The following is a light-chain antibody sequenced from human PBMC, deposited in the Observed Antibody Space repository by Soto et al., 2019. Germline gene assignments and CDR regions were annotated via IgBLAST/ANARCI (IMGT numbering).Light chain of an antibody. CDR2: GAS. V-gene: IGKV3-15*01. Sequence: ETVMTQSPATLSVSPGARATLSCRASQSISSDVAWYQQKPGQAPRLLIYGASTSAPGIPGRFSGSGSGREFTLTISSLQSEAVAVYYCQQYNNWPRTFGQGTQLEIK. J-gene: IGKJ2*01. CDR1: QSISSD. CDR3: QQYNNWPRT.